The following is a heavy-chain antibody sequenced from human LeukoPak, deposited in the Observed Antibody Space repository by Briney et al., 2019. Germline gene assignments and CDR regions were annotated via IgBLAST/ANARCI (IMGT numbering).Heavy chain of an antibody. CDR3: ARHAGVGAAADS. CDR2: IYPGDSDA. V-gene: IGHV5-51*01. J-gene: IGHJ4*02. D-gene: IGHD6-13*01. CDR1: GYSFAIYW. Sequence: GGSLRLSCKGSGYSFAIYWIGWVRQMPGKGLEWMGIIYPGDSDARYGPSFQGQVTISADKSISTAYLLWSSLKASDTAIYYCARHAGVGAAADSWGQGTPVTVSS.